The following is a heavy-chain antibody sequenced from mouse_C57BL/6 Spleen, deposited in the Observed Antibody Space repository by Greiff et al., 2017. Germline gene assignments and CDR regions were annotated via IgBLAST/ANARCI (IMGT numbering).Heavy chain of an antibody. J-gene: IGHJ2*01. CDR3: TKGATLYYFDY. CDR1: GFNIKDDY. D-gene: IGHD3-1*01. CDR2: IDPENGDT. V-gene: IGHV14-4*01. Sequence: VQLKESGAELVRPGASVKLSCTASGFNIKDDYMHWVKQRPEQGLEWIGWIDPENGDTEYAPKFQGKATITADTSSNTAYLQLSSLTSEDTAVYYCTKGATLYYFDYWGQGTTLTVSS.